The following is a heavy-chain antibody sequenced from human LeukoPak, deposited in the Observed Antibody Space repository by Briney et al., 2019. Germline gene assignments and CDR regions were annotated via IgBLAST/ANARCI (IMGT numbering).Heavy chain of an antibody. Sequence: PSETLSLTCAVYGGSSSGYYWSWIRQPPGKGLEWIGEINHSGSTNYNPSLKSRVTISVDTSKNQFSLKLSSVTAADTAVYYCARHKKGPGRVRGVRSAFDIWGQGTMVTVSS. D-gene: IGHD3-10*01. J-gene: IGHJ3*02. V-gene: IGHV4-34*01. CDR1: GGSSSGYY. CDR2: INHSGST. CDR3: ARHKKGPGRVRGVRSAFDI.